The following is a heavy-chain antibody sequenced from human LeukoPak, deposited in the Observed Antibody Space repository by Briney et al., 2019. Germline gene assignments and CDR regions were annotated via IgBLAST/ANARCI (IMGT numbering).Heavy chain of an antibody. CDR3: ARDPERYCSSTSCSDYFDY. CDR2: IYHSGST. J-gene: IGHJ4*02. V-gene: IGHV4-38-2*02. Sequence: SETLSLTCTVSGYSISSGYYWGWIRQPPGKGLEWIGSIYHSGSTYYNPSLKSRVTISVDTSKNQFSLKLSSVTAADTAVYYCARDPERYCSSTSCSDYFDYWGQGTLVTVSS. CDR1: GYSISSGYY. D-gene: IGHD2-2*01.